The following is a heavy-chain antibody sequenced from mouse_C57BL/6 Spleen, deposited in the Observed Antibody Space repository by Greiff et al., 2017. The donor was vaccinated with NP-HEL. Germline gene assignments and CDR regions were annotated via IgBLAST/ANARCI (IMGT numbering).Heavy chain of an antibody. Sequence: DVQLQESGGGLVQPGGSLSLSCAASGFTFTDYYMSWVRQPPGKALEWLGFIRNKANGYTTEYSASVKGRFTISRDNSQSILYLQMNALRAEDSATYYCARYDGAYYYAMDYWGQGTSVTVSS. J-gene: IGHJ4*01. D-gene: IGHD2-3*01. V-gene: IGHV7-3*01. CDR3: ARYDGAYYYAMDY. CDR1: GFTFTDYY. CDR2: IRNKANGYTT.